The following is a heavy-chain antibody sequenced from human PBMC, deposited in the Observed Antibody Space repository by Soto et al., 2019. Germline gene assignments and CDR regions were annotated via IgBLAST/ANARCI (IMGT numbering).Heavy chain of an antibody. CDR3: AKDAVSGGGLWLVSE. V-gene: IGHV3-23*01. D-gene: IGHD2-8*02. Sequence: DVQLLESGGGLVHPGGSLRLSCAASGFNFNKFAMIWVRQAPGKGQEWVSGITGSGGTIEYAASVKGRFTISRDKSKNTVDLQRNSLRAEDTALYYCAKDAVSGGGLWLVSEWCQGALVTV. CDR2: ITGSGGTI. CDR1: GFNFNKFA. J-gene: IGHJ4*02.